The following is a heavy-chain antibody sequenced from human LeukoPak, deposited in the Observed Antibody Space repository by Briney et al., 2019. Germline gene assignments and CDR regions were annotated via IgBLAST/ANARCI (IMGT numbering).Heavy chain of an antibody. CDR1: GFSFSDFS. CDR2: ISESGDSA. D-gene: IGHD5-12*01. V-gene: IGHV3-11*04. J-gene: IGHJ4*02. CDR3: ARGKYGGYFIDY. Sequence: GGSLRLSCAASGFSFSDFSMSWIRQTPGRGLEWISYISESGDSAFYAESVKGRFTISRDNAKNTVYLQMNSLRAEDTAVYYCARGKYGGYFIDYWGQGTLVTVSS.